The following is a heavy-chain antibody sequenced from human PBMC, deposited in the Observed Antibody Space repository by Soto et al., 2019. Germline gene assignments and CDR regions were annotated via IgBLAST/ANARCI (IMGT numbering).Heavy chain of an antibody. D-gene: IGHD3-16*02. V-gene: IGHV3-64D*06. Sequence: PGGSLRLSCSASGFTFSSYAMHWVRQAPGKGLEYVSAISSNGGSTYYADSVKGRFTISRDNSKNTLYLQMSSLRAEDTAVYYCVKEALGTYYDYVWGSYRYGELGYWGQGTLVTVSS. CDR3: VKEALGTYYDYVWGSYRYGELGY. CDR1: GFTFSSYA. CDR2: ISSNGGST. J-gene: IGHJ4*02.